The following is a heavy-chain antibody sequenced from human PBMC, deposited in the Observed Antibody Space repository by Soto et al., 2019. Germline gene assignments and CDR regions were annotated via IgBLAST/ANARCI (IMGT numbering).Heavy chain of an antibody. V-gene: IGHV3-15*01. Sequence: GGSLRLSCAASGFTFSNAWMSWVRQAPGKGLEWVGRIKSKTDGGTTDYAAPVKGRFTISRDDSKNTLYLQMNSLKTEDTAVYYCSYDDGYSYGLDIENYWGQGTLVTVSS. CDR2: IKSKTDGGTT. J-gene: IGHJ4*02. D-gene: IGHD5-18*01. CDR3: SYDDGYSYGLDIENY. CDR1: GFTFSNAW.